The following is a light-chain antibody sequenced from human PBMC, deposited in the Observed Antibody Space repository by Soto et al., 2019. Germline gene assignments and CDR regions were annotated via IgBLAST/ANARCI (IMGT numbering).Light chain of an antibody. CDR3: QQSYSTPPYT. Sequence: DIQMTQSPSSLSASVGDRVTITCRASQSISSYLNWYQQKPGKDPKLLIYAASSLQSAVPSRFSGSGSGTDFTITISSLQPEDFATYYCQQSYSTPPYTFGQGTKLEIK. J-gene: IGKJ2*01. V-gene: IGKV1-39*01. CDR1: QSISSY. CDR2: AAS.